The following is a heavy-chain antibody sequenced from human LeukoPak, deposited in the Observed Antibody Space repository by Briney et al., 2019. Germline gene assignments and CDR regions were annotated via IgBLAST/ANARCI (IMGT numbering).Heavy chain of an antibody. Sequence: GGSLRLSCAASGFTFSSYSMNWVRQAPGKGLEWVSSISSSSSYTYYADSVKGRFTISRDNAKNSLYLQMNSLRAEDTAVYYCADGLWFGDLPWGQGTLVTVSS. CDR3: ADGLWFGDLP. J-gene: IGHJ5*02. D-gene: IGHD3-10*01. V-gene: IGHV3-21*01. CDR1: GFTFSSYS. CDR2: ISSSSSYT.